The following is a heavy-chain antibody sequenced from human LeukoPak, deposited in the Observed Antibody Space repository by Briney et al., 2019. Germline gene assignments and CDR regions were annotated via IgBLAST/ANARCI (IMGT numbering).Heavy chain of an antibody. CDR2: IRYDGSNK. CDR3: AGKAAAFYFDY. CDR1: GFTFSSYG. D-gene: IGHD6-13*01. V-gene: IGHV3-30*02. J-gene: IGHJ4*02. Sequence: GGSLRLSCAASGFTFSSYGMHWVRQAPGKGLEWVAFIRYDGSNKYYADSVKGRFTISRDNSKNALYLQMNSLRPEDTAVYYCAGKAAAFYFDYWGQGTLVSVSS.